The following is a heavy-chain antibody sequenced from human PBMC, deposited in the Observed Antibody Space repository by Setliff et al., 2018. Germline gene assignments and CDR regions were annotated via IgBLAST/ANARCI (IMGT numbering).Heavy chain of an antibody. V-gene: IGHV4-59*12. J-gene: IGHJ4*02. CDR1: GGSFSTYY. CDR2: IYYSGST. CDR3: ARDGPAVLRYFDWLLYYFDY. Sequence: PSETLSLTCAVYGGSFSTYYWSWIRQPPGKGLEWIGYIYYSGSTNYNPSLKSRVTISVDTSKNQFSLKLSSVTAADTAVYYCARDGPAVLRYFDWLLYYFDYWGQGTLVTVSS. D-gene: IGHD3-9*01.